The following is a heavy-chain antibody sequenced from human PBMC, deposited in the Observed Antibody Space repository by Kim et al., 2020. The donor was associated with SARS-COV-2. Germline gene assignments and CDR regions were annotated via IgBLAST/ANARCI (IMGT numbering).Heavy chain of an antibody. CDR3: ARTPYCSGGSCYFGFTGPLDY. Sequence: GGSLRLSCAASGFTFSSYWMSWVRQAPGKGLEWVANINQDGSEKYYVDSVKGRFTISRDNAKNSLYLQMNSLRAEDTTVYYCARTPYCSGGSCYFGFTGPLDYWGQGTLVTVSS. D-gene: IGHD2-15*01. J-gene: IGHJ4*02. CDR2: INQDGSEK. V-gene: IGHV3-7*01. CDR1: GFTFSSYW.